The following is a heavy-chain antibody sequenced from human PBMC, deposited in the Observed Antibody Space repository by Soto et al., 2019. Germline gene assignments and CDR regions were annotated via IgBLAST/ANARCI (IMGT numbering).Heavy chain of an antibody. CDR2: ISSSSSYI. V-gene: IGHV3-21*01. Sequence: EVQLVESGGGLVKPGGSLRLSCAASGFTFSSYSMNWVRQAPGKGLEWVSSISSSSSYIYYANSVKGRFTISRDNAKNQLYMQMNSLSAEDTAVYYCARDTYFYGSGSYGPWGQGTLVTVSS. CDR3: ARDTYFYGSGSYGP. CDR1: GFTFSSYS. D-gene: IGHD3-10*01. J-gene: IGHJ5*02.